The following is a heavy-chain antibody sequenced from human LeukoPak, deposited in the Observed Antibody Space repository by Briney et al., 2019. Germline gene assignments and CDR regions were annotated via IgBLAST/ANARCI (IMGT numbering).Heavy chain of an antibody. D-gene: IGHD3-10*01. Sequence: SETLSLTCAVHGGSFSGYYWSWIRQPPGKGLERIGEINHSGSTNYNPSLKSRVTISVDTSKNQFSLKLSSVTAADTAVYYCARRLWFGEGRGMDVWGQGTTVTVSS. CDR1: GGSFSGYY. V-gene: IGHV4-34*01. J-gene: IGHJ6*02. CDR3: ARRLWFGEGRGMDV. CDR2: INHSGST.